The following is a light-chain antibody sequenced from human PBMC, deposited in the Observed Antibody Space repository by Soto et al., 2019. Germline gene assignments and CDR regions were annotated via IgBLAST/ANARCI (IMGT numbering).Light chain of an antibody. V-gene: IGKV1-39*01. J-gene: IGKJ5*01. Sequence: DIQMTQSPSSLSASVGDRVTITCRASQSISSYLNWYQQKPGKAPKLLIYAASSLKSGVPSRFSGSGPGTDSLSPTGSFHPEVFQPYSGQRINRPPFPSGQGKRRRLN. CDR3: QRINRPPFP. CDR2: AAS. CDR1: QSISSY.